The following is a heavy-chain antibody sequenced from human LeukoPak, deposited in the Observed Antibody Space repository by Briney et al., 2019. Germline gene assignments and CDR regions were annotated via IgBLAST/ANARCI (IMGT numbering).Heavy chain of an antibody. CDR3: LRGYFYFDY. CDR1: GGSISSSSYY. CDR2: IYYSGST. J-gene: IGHJ4*02. D-gene: IGHD2/OR15-2a*01. Sequence: SETLSLTCTVSGGSISSSSYYWGWIRQPPGKGLEWIGSIYYSGSTYYNPSLKSRVTISVDTSKNQFSLKQSSVTAAETAVYYCLRGYFYFDYWGQGTLVTVSS. V-gene: IGHV4-39*01.